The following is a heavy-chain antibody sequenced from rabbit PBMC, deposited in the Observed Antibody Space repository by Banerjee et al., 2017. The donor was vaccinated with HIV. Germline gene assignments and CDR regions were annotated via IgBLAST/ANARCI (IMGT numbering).Heavy chain of an antibody. CDR2: IYTSSGTT. D-gene: IGHD4-2*01. CDR1: GFDLSSYYY. CDR3: ARETAAYAGGDGYSKWGL. J-gene: IGHJ4*01. Sequence: QSLEESGGGLVKPEGSLTLTCKASGFDLSSYYYMCWVRQAPGKGLEWIACIYTSSGTTYYASWAKGRFTISKTSSTTVTLQMTSLTAADTATYFCARETAAYAGGDGYSKWGLWGPGTLVTVS. V-gene: IGHV1S40*01.